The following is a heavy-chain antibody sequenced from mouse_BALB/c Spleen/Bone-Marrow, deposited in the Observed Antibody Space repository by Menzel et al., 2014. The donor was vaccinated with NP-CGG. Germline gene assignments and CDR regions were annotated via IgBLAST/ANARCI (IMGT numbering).Heavy chain of an antibody. CDR3: ARWDFGNHYAMDY. CDR1: GDSITSGF. D-gene: IGHD2-1*01. CDR2: ISYSGTT. V-gene: IGHV3-8*02. J-gene: IGHJ4*01. Sequence: EVQLQESGPSVVKPSQTLSLPCSVTGDSITSGFWNWIRKFPGNKLEYMGYISYSGTTYYNPSLKSRISFTRDTSKSQYYLQLISVTTEDTATYFCARWDFGNHYAMDYWGQGTSVTVSS.